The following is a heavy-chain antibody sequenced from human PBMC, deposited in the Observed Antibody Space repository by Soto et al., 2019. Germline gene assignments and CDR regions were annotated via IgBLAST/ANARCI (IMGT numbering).Heavy chain of an antibody. D-gene: IGHD6-19*01. CDR1: GFTFSDYA. CDR2: VSHDGRNT. Sequence: VQLVESGGGVVQPGRSLRLSCAASGFTFSDYAMHWVRQAPGKGLEWVAVVSHDGRNTHYADSVKGRFTISRDSPKYTVSLEMTGMRAEDTAVYYCAKGGQQWLVTSELNYRGQGALVTVSS. J-gene: IGHJ4*02. CDR3: AKGGQQWLVTSELNY. V-gene: IGHV3-30*18.